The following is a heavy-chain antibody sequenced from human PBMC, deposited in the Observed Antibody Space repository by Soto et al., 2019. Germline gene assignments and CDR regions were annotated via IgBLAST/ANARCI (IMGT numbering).Heavy chain of an antibody. CDR3: ARASNGWYYDY. V-gene: IGHV3-30-3*01. CDR1: GFTFSSYA. D-gene: IGHD6-19*01. CDR2: ISYDGSNK. J-gene: IGHJ4*02. Sequence: QVQLVESGGGVVQPGRSLRLSCAASGFTFSSYAMHWVRQAPGKGLEWVAVISYDGSNKYYADSVKGRFTISRDNSKNTLYEQMNSLRAEDSAVYYGARASNGWYYDYWGQGTLVTVSS.